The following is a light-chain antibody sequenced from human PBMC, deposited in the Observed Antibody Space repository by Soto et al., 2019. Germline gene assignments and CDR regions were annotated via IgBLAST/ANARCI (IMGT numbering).Light chain of an antibody. CDR2: EVS. Sequence: DIQVTQSPSALSASVGDRVTITCRASRDISTSLAWYQQKPGRAPKVLVYEVSNLEYGVPSSFSGSGSGTEFTLTISGLQPDDFATYYCQQYNSFPLTFGGGTKVEI. CDR3: QQYNSFPLT. CDR1: RDISTS. V-gene: IGKV1-5*03. J-gene: IGKJ4*01.